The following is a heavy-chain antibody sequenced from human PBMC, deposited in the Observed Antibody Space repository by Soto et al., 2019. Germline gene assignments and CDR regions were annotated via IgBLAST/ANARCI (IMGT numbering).Heavy chain of an antibody. J-gene: IGHJ6*02. V-gene: IGHV1-69*13. D-gene: IGHD3-3*01. CDR3: ARDRSGYPTLYYYYYGMDV. CDR2: IIPIFGTA. CDR1: GGTFSSYS. Sequence: SVKLACKASGGTFSSYSISWGRQAPGQGLEWMGGIIPIFGTANYAQKLQGRVTITADESTSTAYMELSSLRSEDTAVYYCARDRSGYPTLYYYYYGMDVWGQGTTVTVSS.